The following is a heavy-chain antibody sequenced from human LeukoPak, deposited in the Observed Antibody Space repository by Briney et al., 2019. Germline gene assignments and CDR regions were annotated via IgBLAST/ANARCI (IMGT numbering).Heavy chain of an antibody. J-gene: IGHJ4*02. D-gene: IGHD3-3*01. CDR3: AHSGRFLSGFYIDKYFDY. V-gene: IGHV2-5*02. CDR1: GFSLRTSGVG. CDR2: IYWDDDK. Sequence: ESGPTLVNPTQTLTLTCTFSGFSLRTSGVGVGWFRQSPGKALECLAIIYWDDDKRYSPFLKNRATITKDTSKNQVILTMTTVDPVDTGTYFCAHSGRFLSGFYIDKYFDYWGQGTLVTVSS.